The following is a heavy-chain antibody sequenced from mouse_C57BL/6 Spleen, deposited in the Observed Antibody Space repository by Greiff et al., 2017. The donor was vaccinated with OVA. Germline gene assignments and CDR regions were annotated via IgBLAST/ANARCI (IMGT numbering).Heavy chain of an antibody. D-gene: IGHD1-1*01. CDR2: ISYSGST. V-gene: IGHV3-1*01. CDR1: GYSITSGYD. Sequence: EVKVVESGPGMVKPSQSLSLTCTVTGYSITSGYDWHWIRHFPGNKLEWMGYISYSGSTNYNPSLKSRISITHDTSKNHFFLKLNSVTTEDTATYYCARADYYGSGYFDVWGTGTTVTVSS. CDR3: ARADYYGSGYFDV. J-gene: IGHJ1*03.